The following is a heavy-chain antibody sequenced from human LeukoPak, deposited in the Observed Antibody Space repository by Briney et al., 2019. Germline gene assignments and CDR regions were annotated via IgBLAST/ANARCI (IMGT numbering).Heavy chain of an antibody. CDR1: GGSFSGYY. CDR2: INHSGST. CDR3: ARHYAPDYDFWSGVRVGYNWFDP. V-gene: IGHV4-34*01. D-gene: IGHD3-3*01. J-gene: IGHJ5*02. Sequence: PSETLSLTCAVYGGSFSGYYWSWIRQPPGKGLEWIGEINHSGSTNYNPSLKSRVTISVDTSKNQFSLKLSSVTAADTAVYYCARHYAPDYDFWSGVRVGYNWFDPWGQGTLVTVSS.